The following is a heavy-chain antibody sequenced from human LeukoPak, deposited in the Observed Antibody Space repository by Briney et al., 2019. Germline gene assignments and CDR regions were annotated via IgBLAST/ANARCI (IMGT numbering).Heavy chain of an antibody. Sequence: GGSLRLSCAASGFTFSSFWMSWVRQAPGKGLEWVANIKQDGSDKYYVDSVKGRFTISRDNAQNSLYLQMNSLRAEDTAMYYCANGLVAAGKVSDSWGQGTLVTVSS. CDR3: ANGLVAAGKVSDS. V-gene: IGHV3-7*05. CDR1: GFTFSSFW. D-gene: IGHD6-13*01. J-gene: IGHJ4*02. CDR2: IKQDGSDK.